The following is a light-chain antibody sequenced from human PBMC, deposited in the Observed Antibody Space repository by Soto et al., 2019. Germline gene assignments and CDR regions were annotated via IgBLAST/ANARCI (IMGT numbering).Light chain of an antibody. CDR2: NNN. Sequence: QSVLTQPPSASGTPGQRVTISCSGSNSNIGSDSVSWYQHLPGTAPKLLIYNNNQRPSGVPDRFSGSKSGTSASLAISGLQSEDEADYYCAAWDDSLNGPAFGGGTKLTVL. CDR1: NSNIGSDS. J-gene: IGLJ3*02. CDR3: AAWDDSLNGPA. V-gene: IGLV1-44*01.